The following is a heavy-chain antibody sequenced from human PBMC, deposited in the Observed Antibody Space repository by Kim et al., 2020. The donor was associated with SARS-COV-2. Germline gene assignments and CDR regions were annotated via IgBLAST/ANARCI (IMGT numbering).Heavy chain of an antibody. J-gene: IGHJ6*02. CDR3: ASSSRYCTNGVCYDAYYYYGMDV. Sequence: SQTLSLTCAISGDSVSSNSAAWNWIRQSPSRGLEWLGRTYYRSKWYNDYAVSVKSRITINPDTSKNQFSLQLNSVTPEDTAVYYCASSSRYCTNGVCYDAYYYYGMDVWGQGTTVTVSS. V-gene: IGHV6-1*01. CDR1: GDSVSSNSAA. CDR2: TYYRSKWYN. D-gene: IGHD2-8*01.